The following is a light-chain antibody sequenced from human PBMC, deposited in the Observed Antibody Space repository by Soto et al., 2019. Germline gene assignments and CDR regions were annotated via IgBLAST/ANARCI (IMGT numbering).Light chain of an antibody. V-gene: IGLV1-40*01. J-gene: IGLJ2*01. CDR2: GNN. CDR1: SSNIGAGFD. Sequence: QSVLTQPPSVSGAPGQRVTIPCTGTSSNIGAGFDVHWYQHLPGTAPKLLIYGNNHRPSGVPDRFSASKSGTSASLAMTVLEAEDEADHSCQSFDASLGRSVFGGWPK. CDR3: QSFDASLGRSV.